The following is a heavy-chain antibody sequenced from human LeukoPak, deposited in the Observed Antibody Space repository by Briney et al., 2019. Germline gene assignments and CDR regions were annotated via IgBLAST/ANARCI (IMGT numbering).Heavy chain of an antibody. CDR1: GGSISSTRYY. CDR2: IYYSGST. CDR3: ASSSGYPSFDI. V-gene: IGHV4-61*01. Sequence: PSETLSLTCTVSGGSISSTRYYWSWIRQPPGTGLEWIGYIYYSGSTNYNPSLKSRVTISVDTSKNQFSLKLSSVTAADTAVYYCASSSGYPSFDIWGQGTMVTVSS. J-gene: IGHJ3*02. D-gene: IGHD3-3*01.